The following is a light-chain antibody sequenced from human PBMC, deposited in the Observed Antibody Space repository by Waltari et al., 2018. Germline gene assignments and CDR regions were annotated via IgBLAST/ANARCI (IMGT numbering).Light chain of an antibody. Sequence: DIQMTQSPSPLSASVGDRVPITCRASQSVSSYLNWYQPKPGKAPKLLIYGASSLESGVPSRFSGSGSGTEFTLTISSLQSEDLAVYYCHQYNHWPTFTFGQGTKLQIE. CDR3: HQYNHWPTFT. V-gene: IGKV1-39*01. CDR1: QSVSSY. CDR2: GAS. J-gene: IGKJ2*01.